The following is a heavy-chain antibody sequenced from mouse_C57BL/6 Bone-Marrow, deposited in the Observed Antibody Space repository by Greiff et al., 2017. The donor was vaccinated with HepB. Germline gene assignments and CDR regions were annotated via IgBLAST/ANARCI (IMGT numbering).Heavy chain of an antibody. V-gene: IGHV5-6*01. J-gene: IGHJ4*01. Sequence: EVQLVESGGDLVKPGGSLKLSCAASGFTFSSYGMSWVRQTPDKRLEWVATISSGGSYTYYPDSVKGRFTISRDNAKNTLYLQMSSLKSEDTAMYYYARRGRYYAMDYWGQGTSVTVTS. D-gene: IGHD3-3*01. CDR2: ISSGGSYT. CDR3: ARRGRYYAMDY. CDR1: GFTFSSYG.